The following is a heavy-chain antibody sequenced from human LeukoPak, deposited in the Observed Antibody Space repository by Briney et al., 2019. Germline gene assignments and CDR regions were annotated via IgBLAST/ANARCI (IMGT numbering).Heavy chain of an antibody. CDR1: GYTFTGYY. CDR2: IIPILGIA. V-gene: IGHV1-69*02. Sequence: SVKVSCKASGYTFTGYYMHWVRQAPGQGLEWMGRIIPILGIANYAQKFQGRVTITADKSTSTAYMELSSLRSEDTAVYYCARSDTATLAPYFDYWGQGTLVTVSS. D-gene: IGHD5-18*01. CDR3: ARSDTATLAPYFDY. J-gene: IGHJ4*02.